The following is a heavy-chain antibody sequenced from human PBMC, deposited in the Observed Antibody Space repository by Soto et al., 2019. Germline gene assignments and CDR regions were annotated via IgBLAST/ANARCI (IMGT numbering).Heavy chain of an antibody. J-gene: IGHJ3*02. CDR2: IYSGGST. D-gene: IGHD3-22*01. CDR1: GFTVSSNY. CDR3: ARSRSPGYYYDSSGYHFDI. V-gene: IGHV3-66*01. Sequence: GGSLRLSCAASGFTVSSNYMSWVRQAPGKGLEWVSVIYSGGSTYYADSVKGRFTISRDNSKNTLYLQMNSLRAEDTAVYYCARSRSPGYYYDSSGYHFDIWGQGTMVT.